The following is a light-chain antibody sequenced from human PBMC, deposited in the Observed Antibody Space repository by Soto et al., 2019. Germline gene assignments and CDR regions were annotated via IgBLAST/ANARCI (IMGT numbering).Light chain of an antibody. CDR2: DVS. Sequence: QSVLTQPASVSGSPGQSITISCTGTYRDVGGYNYVAWYQQYPGKAPTLMIYDVSFRPSGVSNRFSGSKSDITASLTISGLQAEDEADYYCSSYTSSSSQVFVTRTKVTVL. CDR3: SSYTSSSSQV. J-gene: IGLJ1*01. CDR1: YRDVGGYNY. V-gene: IGLV2-14*01.